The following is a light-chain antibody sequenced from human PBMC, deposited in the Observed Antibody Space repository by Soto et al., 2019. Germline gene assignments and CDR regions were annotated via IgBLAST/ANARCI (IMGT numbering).Light chain of an antibody. V-gene: IGLV2-23*01. CDR1: SSDVGSYNL. J-gene: IGLJ1*01. CDR2: EGS. Sequence: QSALTQPASVSGSPGQSITISCTGTSSDVGSYNLVSWYQQHPGKAPKLMIYEGSKRPSGVSNRFSCSKSGNTASLTISGLQAEDEDDYYCCSYAGSSSYVFGTGTKVTVL. CDR3: CSYAGSSSYV.